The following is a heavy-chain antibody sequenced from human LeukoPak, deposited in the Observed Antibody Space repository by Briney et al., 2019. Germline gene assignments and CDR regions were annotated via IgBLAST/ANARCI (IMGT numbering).Heavy chain of an antibody. CDR1: GGTFSSYA. CDR3: ARVPVGATYAFDI. Sequence: SVKVSCKASGGTFSSYAISWVRQAPGQGLEWMGGIIPIFGTANYAQKFQGRVTITADKSTSTAYMELSSLRSEDTAVYYCARVPVGATYAFDIWGQGTMVTVSS. J-gene: IGHJ3*02. V-gene: IGHV1-69*06. CDR2: IIPIFGTA. D-gene: IGHD1-26*01.